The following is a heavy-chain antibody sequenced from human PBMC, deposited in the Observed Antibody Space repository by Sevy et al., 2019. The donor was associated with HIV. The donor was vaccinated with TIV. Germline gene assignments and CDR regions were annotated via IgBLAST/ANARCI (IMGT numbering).Heavy chain of an antibody. CDR2: IYYSGST. CDR3: ARGLFDY. CDR1: DDSVSGGNFY. Sequence: SETLSLTCTVSDDSVSGGNFYWSWIRQPPGKGLEWIGYIYYSGSTNYNPSLKSRVTISIDTSKNQFSLRLTSVTAADTAVYYCARGLFDYWGQGTLVTVSS. V-gene: IGHV4-61*01. J-gene: IGHJ4*02.